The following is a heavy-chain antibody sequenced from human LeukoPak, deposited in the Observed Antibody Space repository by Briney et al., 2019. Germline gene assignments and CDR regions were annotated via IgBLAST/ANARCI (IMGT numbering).Heavy chain of an antibody. D-gene: IGHD2-21*01. J-gene: IGHJ5*02. CDR3: ARDRVSGVIVWGFDT. V-gene: IGHV1-2*02. CDR2: IKPKTGAT. Sequence: ASVKVSCKASGYNFSDYFLNWVRQAPGQGLEWVGWIKPKTGATNFPQKFQGRVTMTTDTSINTAYLELSSLKSDDTAVYFCARDRVSGVIVWGFDTWGQGTLVTVSS. CDR1: GYNFSDYF.